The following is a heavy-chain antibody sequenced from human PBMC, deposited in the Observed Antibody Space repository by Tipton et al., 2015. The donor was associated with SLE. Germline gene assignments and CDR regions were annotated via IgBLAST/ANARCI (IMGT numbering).Heavy chain of an antibody. CDR3: AREVVVSAIYYYYYNGRDV. J-gene: IGHJ6*02. D-gene: IGHD2-15*01. V-gene: IGHV3-11*01. CDR2: ISSTGSTI. CDR1: GFTFSDYY. Sequence: GSLRLSCAASGFTFSDYYMSWIRQAPGKGLEWLSDISSTGSTIYYADSVKGRFTISRDNAKNSLYLQMNSLRAEDTAVYYCAREVVVSAIYYYYYNGRDVWGRGTAGTVS.